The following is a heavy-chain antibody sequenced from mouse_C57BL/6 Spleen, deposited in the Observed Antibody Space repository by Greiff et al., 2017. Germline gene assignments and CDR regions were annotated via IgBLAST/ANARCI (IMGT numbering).Heavy chain of an antibody. Sequence: VHLVESGAELVKPGASVKMSCKASGYTFTTYPIEWMKQNHGKSLEWIGNFHPYNDDTKYNEKFKGKATLTVEKSSSTVYLELSRLTSDDSAVYYCAITTEEGAMDYWGQGTSVTVSS. CDR3: AITTEEGAMDY. V-gene: IGHV1-47*01. CDR2: FHPYNDDT. D-gene: IGHD1-1*01. CDR1: GYTFTTYP. J-gene: IGHJ4*01.